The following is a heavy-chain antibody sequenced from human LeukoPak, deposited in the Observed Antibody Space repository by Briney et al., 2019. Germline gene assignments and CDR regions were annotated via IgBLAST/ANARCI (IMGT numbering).Heavy chain of an antibody. D-gene: IGHD3-16*01. V-gene: IGHV3-7*03. Sequence: PGGSLRLSCAASGFTFSTYWMHWVRQAPGKGLEWVANIKQDGSEKYYVDSVKGRFTISRDNAKNSVYLEMNSLSAEDTAVYYCSRGGPFGGYWGQGTLVTVSS. J-gene: IGHJ4*02. CDR3: SRGGPFGGY. CDR1: GFTFSTYW. CDR2: IKQDGSEK.